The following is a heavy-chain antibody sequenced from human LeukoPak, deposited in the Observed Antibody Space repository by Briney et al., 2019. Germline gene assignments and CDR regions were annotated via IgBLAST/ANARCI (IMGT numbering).Heavy chain of an antibody. CDR3: AKLAGPTDF. V-gene: IGHV3-23*01. CDR2: LTGSGGST. CDR1: GFTFSSYA. Sequence: QAGGSLRLSCAASGFTFSSYAMSWVRQAPGRGLEWVSSLTGSGGSTFYADSVKGRFTISRDNSKNTLYLEMNSLRADDTAVYFCAKLAGPTDFWGRGTLVTVSS. D-gene: IGHD4-11*01. J-gene: IGHJ4*02.